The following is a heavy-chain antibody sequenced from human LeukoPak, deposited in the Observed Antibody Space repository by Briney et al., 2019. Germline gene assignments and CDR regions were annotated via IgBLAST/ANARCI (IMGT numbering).Heavy chain of an antibody. CDR2: INPNSGGT. J-gene: IGHJ4*02. Sequence: ASVKVSCKASGYTFTGYYMHWVRQAPGQGLEWMGWINPNSGGTNYAQKFQGRVTMTRDTSISTAYMELSRLRSDDTAVYYCASITMVTTVPYFDYWGQGTLVTVSS. D-gene: IGHD4-17*01. CDR3: ASITMVTTVPYFDY. V-gene: IGHV1-2*02. CDR1: GYTFTGYY.